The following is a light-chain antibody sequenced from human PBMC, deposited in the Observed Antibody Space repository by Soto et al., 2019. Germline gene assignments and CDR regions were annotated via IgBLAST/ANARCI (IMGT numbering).Light chain of an antibody. Sequence: QSALTQPASVSGSPGQSITVSCTGTSSDVGGYNSVSCYQQHPGKPPKLIIYEVSNRPSGVSDRFSGSKSGNTASLTISGLQAEDEADYYCSSYTSTSSYVFATGTKVTVL. CDR1: SSDVGGYNS. J-gene: IGLJ1*01. V-gene: IGLV2-14*03. CDR3: SSYTSTSSYV. CDR2: EVS.